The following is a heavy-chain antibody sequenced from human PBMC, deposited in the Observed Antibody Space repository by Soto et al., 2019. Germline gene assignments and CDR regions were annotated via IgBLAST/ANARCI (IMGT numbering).Heavy chain of an antibody. CDR3: AREDIAVAGTRGSYYYGMDV. Sequence: SETLSLTCTVSCGSISSYYWSWIRQPPGKGLEWIGYIYYSGSTNYNPSLKSRVTISVDTSKNQFSLKLSSVTAADTAVYYCAREDIAVAGTRGSYYYGMDVWGQGTTVTVSS. CDR2: IYYSGST. CDR1: CGSISSYY. V-gene: IGHV4-59*01. D-gene: IGHD6-19*01. J-gene: IGHJ6*02.